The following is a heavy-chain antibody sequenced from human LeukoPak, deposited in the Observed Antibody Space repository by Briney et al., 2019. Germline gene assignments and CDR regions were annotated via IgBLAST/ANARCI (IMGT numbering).Heavy chain of an antibody. CDR1: GYTFTSYD. Sequence: ASVKVSCKASGYTFTSYDINWVRQATGQGLEWMGWMNPNSGNTGYAQKFQGRVTMTRNTSISTAYTELSSLRSEDTAVYYCARARGIAAAEGGWFDPWGQGTLVTVSS. CDR3: ARARGIAAAEGGWFDP. D-gene: IGHD6-13*01. V-gene: IGHV1-8*01. J-gene: IGHJ5*02. CDR2: MNPNSGNT.